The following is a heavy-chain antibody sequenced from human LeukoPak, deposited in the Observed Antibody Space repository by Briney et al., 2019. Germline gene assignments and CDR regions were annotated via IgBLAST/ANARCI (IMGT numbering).Heavy chain of an antibody. CDR3: AKSYDFWSGWYYFDY. Sequence: GGSLRLSCAASGFTFSSYGMHWVRQAPGKGLEWVAVISYDGSNKYYADSVKGRFTISRDNSKNTLYLQMNSLRAEDTTVYYCAKSYDFWSGWYYFDYWGQGTLVTVSS. D-gene: IGHD3-3*01. CDR2: ISYDGSNK. CDR1: GFTFSSYG. J-gene: IGHJ4*02. V-gene: IGHV3-30*18.